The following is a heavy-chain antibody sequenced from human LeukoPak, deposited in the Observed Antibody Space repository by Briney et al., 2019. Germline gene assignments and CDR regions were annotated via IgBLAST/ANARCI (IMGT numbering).Heavy chain of an antibody. D-gene: IGHD3-22*01. Sequence: PSETLSLTCTVSGGSFTSSNWWTWIRQPPGKGLEWIGSIYYSGTTYYNPSLKSRVTISVDTSKNKFSLRLSSVTAADTAVYYCARQSNGYYLLWGQGTLVTVSS. J-gene: IGHJ4*02. CDR3: ARQSNGYYLL. CDR1: GGSFTSSNW. V-gene: IGHV4-39*01. CDR2: IYYSGTT.